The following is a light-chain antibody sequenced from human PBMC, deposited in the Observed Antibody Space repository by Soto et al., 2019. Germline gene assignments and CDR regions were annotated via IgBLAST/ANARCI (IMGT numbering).Light chain of an antibody. CDR2: WAS. Sequence: DIVMTQSPDSLAVSLGERATINCKSSQSVLYSSNNKNYLAWYQQKPGQPPKLLIYWASTRESGVPDRFSGSGSGPDFTLTISSLQAEDVAGYYCQQYYSSPQTFGQGTKLEIK. J-gene: IGKJ2*01. V-gene: IGKV4-1*01. CDR1: QSVLYSSNNKNY. CDR3: QQYYSSPQT.